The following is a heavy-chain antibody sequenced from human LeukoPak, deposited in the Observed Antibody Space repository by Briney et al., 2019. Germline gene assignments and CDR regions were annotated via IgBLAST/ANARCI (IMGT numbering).Heavy chain of an antibody. Sequence: SETLSLTCTVSGGSISSYYWSWIRQPAGKGLEWIGRIYTSGSTNYNPSLKSRVTMSVDTSKNQFSLKLSSVTAADTAVYYCARNPRSWYAEYYFDYWGQGTLVTVSS. CDR3: ARNPRSWYAEYYFDY. J-gene: IGHJ4*02. V-gene: IGHV4-4*07. CDR1: GGSISSYY. CDR2: IYTSGST. D-gene: IGHD6-13*01.